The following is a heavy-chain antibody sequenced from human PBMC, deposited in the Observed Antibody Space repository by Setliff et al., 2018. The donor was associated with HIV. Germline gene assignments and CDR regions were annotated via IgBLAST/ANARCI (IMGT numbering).Heavy chain of an antibody. Sequence: GGSLRLSCAASGFSFRTYWMSWVRQAPGKGLEWVANMKYDGTEIFYVDSVKGRFTISRDNAKNSLYLQMNSLRADDTAVYYCAREVSSTPYYFNYWGQGTLVTVSS. CDR2: MKYDGTEI. J-gene: IGHJ4*02. CDR1: GFSFRTYW. V-gene: IGHV3-7*03. CDR3: AREVSSTPYYFNY. D-gene: IGHD2-8*01.